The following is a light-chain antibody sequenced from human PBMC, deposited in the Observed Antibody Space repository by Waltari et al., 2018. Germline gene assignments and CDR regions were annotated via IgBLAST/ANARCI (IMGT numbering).Light chain of an antibody. V-gene: IGLV1-40*01. CDR2: VST. CDR1: GSNIGAGDD. J-gene: IGLJ2*01. CDR3: QSYDTSLRVV. Sequence: QSVLTQPPSVSGAPGQRVTIACTGSGSNIGAGDDVHGYPQLPRAAPKLLIYVSTSRPLGVPDRFFGSTSGTSASLAITGLQAEDEADYYCQSYDTSLRVVFGGGTKLTVL.